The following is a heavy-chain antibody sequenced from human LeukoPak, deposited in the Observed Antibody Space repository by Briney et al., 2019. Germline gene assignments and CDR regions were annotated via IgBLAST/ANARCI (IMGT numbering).Heavy chain of an antibody. CDR2: IYTSGST. D-gene: IGHD3-22*01. Sequence: SETLSLTCTVSGGSISSGSYYWSWIRQPAGKGLEWIGRIYTSGSTNYNPSLKSRVTISVDTSKNQFSLKLSSVTAADTAVYYCARHPGSVMVVVRGGFDYWGQGTLVTVSS. CDR1: GGSISSGSYY. CDR3: ARHPGSVMVVVRGGFDY. V-gene: IGHV4-61*02. J-gene: IGHJ4*02.